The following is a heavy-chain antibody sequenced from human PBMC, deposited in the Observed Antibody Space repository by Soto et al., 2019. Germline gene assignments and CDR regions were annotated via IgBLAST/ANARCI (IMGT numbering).Heavy chain of an antibody. CDR2: IYYSGST. J-gene: IGHJ4*02. D-gene: IGHD2-15*01. Sequence: QVQLQESGPGLVKPSQTLSLTCTVSGGSISSGDYYWSWIRQPPGKGLEWIGYIYYSGSTYYNPSLKRRVTITVDTSKNQFSRKLSSVTAADTAVYYCARGGSGGSCSWEYWGQGTLVTVSS. CDR1: GGSISSGDYY. CDR3: ARGGSGGSCSWEY. V-gene: IGHV4-30-4*01.